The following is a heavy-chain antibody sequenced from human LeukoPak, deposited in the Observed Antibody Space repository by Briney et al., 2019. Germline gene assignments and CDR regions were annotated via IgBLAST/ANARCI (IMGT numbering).Heavy chain of an antibody. J-gene: IGHJ6*03. V-gene: IGHV4-30-4*01. Sequence: SETLSLTCSVSGDSISIGDYRWSWIRQSPGKGLEWIGYLYYIGTAYYNPSLRSRVALSADTSKNQFSLKLNSVTVADSAVYFCARARGDSPRIYYYMDVWGKGTTVTVSS. CDR3: ARARGDSPRIYYYMDV. CDR1: GDSISIGDYR. CDR2: LYYIGTA. D-gene: IGHD3-16*01.